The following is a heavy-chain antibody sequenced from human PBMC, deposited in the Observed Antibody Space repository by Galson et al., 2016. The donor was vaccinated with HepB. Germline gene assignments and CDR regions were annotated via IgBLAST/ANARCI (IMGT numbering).Heavy chain of an antibody. CDR1: GFTVSSHH. CDR2: YYAAGKI. J-gene: IGHJ5*02. V-gene: IGHV3-53*05. Sequence: SLRLSCAASGFTVSSHHMSWVRQIPGKGLEWVSVYYAAGKIFYADSVKGRFTISRDNSENTLHLQMNNLRPEDTATYYCARVGYTRSSAGWFDAWGLGALVTVSS. D-gene: IGHD6-6*01. CDR3: ARVGYTRSSAGWFDA.